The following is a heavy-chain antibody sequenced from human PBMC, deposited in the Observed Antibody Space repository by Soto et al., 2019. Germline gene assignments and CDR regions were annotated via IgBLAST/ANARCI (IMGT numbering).Heavy chain of an antibody. D-gene: IGHD3-22*01. CDR2: ISAYNGNT. J-gene: IGHJ4*02. Sequence: QVQLVQSGAEVKKPGASVKVSCKASGYTFTSYGISWVRQAPGQGLEWMGWISAYNGNTNYAQKLQGRVTMTTDTSTSTAYMELRSLRSDDTAVDYCGRDKREYYYDSRGGDYCGQGTLVTVSS. CDR3: GRDKREYYYDSRGGDY. V-gene: IGHV1-18*01. CDR1: GYTFTSYG.